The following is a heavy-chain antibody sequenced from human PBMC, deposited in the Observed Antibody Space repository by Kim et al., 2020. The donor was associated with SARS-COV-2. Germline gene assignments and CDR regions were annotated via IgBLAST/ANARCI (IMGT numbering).Heavy chain of an antibody. V-gene: IGHV4-39*01. CDR1: GGSISSSSYY. CDR2: IYYSGST. Sequence: SETLSLTCTVSGGSISSSSYYWGWIRQPPGKGLEWIGSIYYSGSTYYNPSLKSRVTISVDTSKNQFSLKLISVTAADTAVYYCARRYCSSTSCYVWYFDYWGQGTLVTVSS. CDR3: ARRYCSSTSCYVWYFDY. D-gene: IGHD2-2*01. J-gene: IGHJ4*02.